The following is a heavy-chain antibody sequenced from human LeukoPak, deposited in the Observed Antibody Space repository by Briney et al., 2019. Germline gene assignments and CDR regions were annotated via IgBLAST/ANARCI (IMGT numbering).Heavy chain of an antibody. CDR3: ARRPYSDTSGRLSDV. D-gene: IGHD3-22*01. J-gene: IGHJ6*02. Sequence: GGSLRLSCVASGFTFGKYWMSWVRQAPGKGLEWISYIGSSGSPTHYADSVGGRFTISRDNAKNSLYLQLNSLRDEDTAVYFCARRPYSDTSGRLSDVWGQGTTVTVSS. CDR2: IGSSGSPT. CDR1: GFTFGKYW. V-gene: IGHV3-48*02.